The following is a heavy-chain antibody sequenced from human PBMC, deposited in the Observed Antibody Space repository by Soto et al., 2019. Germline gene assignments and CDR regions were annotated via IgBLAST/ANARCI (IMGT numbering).Heavy chain of an antibody. CDR3: ARDLQVAIFGVLICYYGMDV. J-gene: IGHJ6*02. CDR2: ISYDGSDK. CDR1: GFTFSSYG. D-gene: IGHD3-3*01. Sequence: QVQLVESGGGVVQPGRSLRLSCAASGFTFSSYGIHWVRQAPGKGLDWVAFISYDGSDKLYADSVKGRFTISRDNSKNTLFLQMNSLRAEDTALYYCARDLQVAIFGVLICYYGMDVWGQGTTVTVSS. V-gene: IGHV3-30-3*01.